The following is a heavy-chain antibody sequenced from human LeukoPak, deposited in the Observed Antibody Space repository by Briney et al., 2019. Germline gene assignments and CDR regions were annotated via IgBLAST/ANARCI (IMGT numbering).Heavy chain of an antibody. D-gene: IGHD2-2*02. J-gene: IGHJ3*02. V-gene: IGHV3-9*01. CDR2: ISWNSGSI. Sequence: QPGRSLRLSCAAPGFTFDDYAMHWVRQAPGKGLEWVSGISWNSGSIGYADSVKGRFTISRDNAKNSLYLQMNSLRAEDTALYYCAKGGAYTSDAFDIWGQGTMVTVSS. CDR3: AKGGAYTSDAFDI. CDR1: GFTFDDYA.